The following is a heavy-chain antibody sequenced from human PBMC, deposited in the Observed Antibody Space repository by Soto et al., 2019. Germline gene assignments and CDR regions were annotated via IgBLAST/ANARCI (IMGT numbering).Heavy chain of an antibody. CDR2: ISYDGSDK. CDR1: GVTFSSYA. CDR3: ARDYYKYYDSSGYYRSPAY. D-gene: IGHD3-22*01. Sequence: GGSLRLAFAASGVTFSSYAMHWVRQAPGKGLEWVALISYDGSDKDYADSVKGRFTISRDNSRNTLFLQMNSLRAEDTAVYYCARDYYKYYDSSGYYRSPAYWGQGTLVTVSS. J-gene: IGHJ4*02. V-gene: IGHV3-30-3*01.